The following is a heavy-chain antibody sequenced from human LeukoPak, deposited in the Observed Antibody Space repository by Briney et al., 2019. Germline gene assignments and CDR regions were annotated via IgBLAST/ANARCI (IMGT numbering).Heavy chain of an antibody. CDR2: ISTDGSRT. V-gene: IGHV3-74*01. CDR1: GFSFSDYW. Sequence: GGSLRLSCAASGFSFSDYWMHWVRQAPGKGLVWVSRISTDGSRTDYADSVKGRFTISRDNAKNSLSLQMSGLRAEDTAVYYCAKNKERLDYWGQGTLVTVSS. D-gene: IGHD2/OR15-2a*01. J-gene: IGHJ4*02. CDR3: AKNKERLDY.